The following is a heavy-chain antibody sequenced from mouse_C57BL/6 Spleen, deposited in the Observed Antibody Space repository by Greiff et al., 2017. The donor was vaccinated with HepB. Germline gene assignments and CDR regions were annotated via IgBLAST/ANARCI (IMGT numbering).Heavy chain of an antibody. CDR2: INPNNGGT. CDR1: GYTFTDYY. CDR3: ARASSGSSYKGAWFAY. D-gene: IGHD1-1*01. Sequence: EVQLQQSGPELVKPGASVKISCKASGYTFTDYYMNWVKQSHGKSLEWIGDINPNNGGTSYNQKFKGKATLTVDKSSSTAYMELRSLTSEDSAVYYCARASSGSSYKGAWFAYWGQGTLVTVSA. J-gene: IGHJ3*01. V-gene: IGHV1-26*01.